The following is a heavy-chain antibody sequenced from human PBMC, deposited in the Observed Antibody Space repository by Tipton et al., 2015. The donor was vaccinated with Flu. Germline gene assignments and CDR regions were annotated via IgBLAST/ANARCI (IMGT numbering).Heavy chain of an antibody. D-gene: IGHD3-9*01. V-gene: IGHV3-21*01. CDR2: ISSSSSYI. CDR3: AREAKTDYDIFTGLYYFDY. Sequence: SLRLSCAASGFTFSSYSMNWVRQAPGKGLEWVSSISSSSSYIYYADSVKGRFTISRDNAKNSLYLQMNSLRAEDTAVYYCAREAKTDYDIFTGLYYFDYWGQGTLVSVPS. CDR1: GFTFSSYS. J-gene: IGHJ4*02.